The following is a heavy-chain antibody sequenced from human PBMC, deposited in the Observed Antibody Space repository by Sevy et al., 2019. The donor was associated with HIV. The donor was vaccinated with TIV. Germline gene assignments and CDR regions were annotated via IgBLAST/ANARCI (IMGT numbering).Heavy chain of an antibody. CDR1: GFTFSSYA. J-gene: IGHJ1*01. CDR3: AREPFYGDYVGYFQH. Sequence: GSLRLSCAASGFTFSSYAMHWVRQAPGKGLEWVAVISYDGSNKYYADSVKGRFTISRDNSKNTLYLQMNSLRAEDTAVYYCAREPFYGDYVGYFQHWGQGTLVTVSS. D-gene: IGHD4-17*01. V-gene: IGHV3-30*04. CDR2: ISYDGSNK.